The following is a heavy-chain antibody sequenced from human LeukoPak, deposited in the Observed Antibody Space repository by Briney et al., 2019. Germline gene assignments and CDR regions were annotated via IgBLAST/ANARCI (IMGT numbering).Heavy chain of an antibody. J-gene: IGHJ6*03. Sequence: GGSLRLSCAASGFTFSNAWMSWVRQAPGKGLEWVGRIKSKTDGGTTDYAAPVKGRFTISRDDSKNTLYLQMNSLKTEDTAVYYCTTNLAVAGIYYYYYYYMDVWGKGTTVTISS. D-gene: IGHD6-19*01. CDR1: GFTFSNAW. V-gene: IGHV3-15*01. CDR2: IKSKTDGGTT. CDR3: TTNLAVAGIYYYYYYYMDV.